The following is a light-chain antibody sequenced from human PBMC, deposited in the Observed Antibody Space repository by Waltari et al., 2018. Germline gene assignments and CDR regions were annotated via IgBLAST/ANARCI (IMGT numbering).Light chain of an antibody. J-gene: IGKJ1*01. Sequence: DMVVTQSPLSLPVTPGEPASISCRSSHSLRHSNGFNYLDWYLQKPGQSPPLLIYLGSNRASGVPDRFSGSGSGTDFTLKISRVEAEDVGVYYCMQSLRALWTFGQGTKVEIK. CDR2: LGS. CDR1: HSLRHSNGFNY. V-gene: IGKV2-28*01. CDR3: MQSLRALWT.